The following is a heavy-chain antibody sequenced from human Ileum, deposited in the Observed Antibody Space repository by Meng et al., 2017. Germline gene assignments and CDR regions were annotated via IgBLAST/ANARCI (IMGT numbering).Heavy chain of an antibody. CDR2: IYWDDDK. CDR3: AHRPACGGDCWIDY. CDR1: GFSLSTSGVG. D-gene: IGHD2-21*02. J-gene: IGHJ4*02. V-gene: IGHV2-5*02. Sequence: QNPLEEFGPPLVKPTQTLTLTCTFSGFSLSTSGVGVGWIRQPPGKALEWLALIYWDDDKRYSPSLKSRLTITKDTSKNQVVLTMTNMDPVDTATYYCAHRPACGGDCWIDYWGQGTLVTVSS.